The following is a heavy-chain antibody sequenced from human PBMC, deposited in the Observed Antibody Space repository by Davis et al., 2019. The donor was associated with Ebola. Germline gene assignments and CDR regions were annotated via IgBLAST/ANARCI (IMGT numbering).Heavy chain of an antibody. D-gene: IGHD6-6*01. CDR1: GYTFTSYA. J-gene: IGHJ4*02. Sequence: SVKVSCKASGYTFTSYAMNWVRQAPGQGLEWMGRIIPILGIANYAQKFQGRVTITADKSTSTAYMELSSLRSEDTAVYYCARGSGVIAAPDYWGQGTLVTVSS. CDR2: IIPILGIA. V-gene: IGHV1-69*04. CDR3: ARGSGVIAAPDY.